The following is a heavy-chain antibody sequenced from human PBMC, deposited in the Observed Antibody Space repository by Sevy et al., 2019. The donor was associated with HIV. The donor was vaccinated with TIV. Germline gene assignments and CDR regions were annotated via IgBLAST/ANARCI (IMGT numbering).Heavy chain of an antibody. CDR3: ARRGAFDFDTSGFLSP. CDR1: GYTFTSFG. CDR2: ISVYNGKI. V-gene: IGHV1-18*01. D-gene: IGHD3-22*01. Sequence: ASVKVSCNASGYTFTSFGISCVRQAPGQGLEWVGWISVYNGKINYAQNFQGRVTMTTDTSTRTAYMELKSLRSDDTAVYYCARRGAFDFDTSGFLSPWGQGTLVTVSS. J-gene: IGHJ5*02.